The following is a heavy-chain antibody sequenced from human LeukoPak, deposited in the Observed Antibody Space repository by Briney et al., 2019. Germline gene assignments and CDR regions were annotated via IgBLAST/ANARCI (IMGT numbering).Heavy chain of an antibody. CDR3: ARAGGYYYGSALYNWFDP. CDR2: ISAYNGNT. Sequence: ASVKVSCKASGYTFTSYGISWVRQAPGQGLESMGWISAYNGNTNYAQKLQGRVTMTTDTSTSTAYMELRSLRSDDTAVYYCARAGGYYYGSALYNWFDPWGQGTLVTVSS. CDR1: GYTFTSYG. V-gene: IGHV1-18*01. D-gene: IGHD3-10*01. J-gene: IGHJ5*02.